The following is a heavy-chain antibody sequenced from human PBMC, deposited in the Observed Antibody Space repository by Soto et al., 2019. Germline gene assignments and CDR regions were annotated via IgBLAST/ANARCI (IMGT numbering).Heavy chain of an antibody. J-gene: IGHJ5*02. CDR2: TPHTRHT. V-gene: IGHV4-59*01. CDR1: CGSITSYR. Sequence: TLSVPFFIACGSITSYRWRWLRHRPGQGLESIAYTPHTRHTNYNPSLQSRVTIAMDTSKNKLSLKLNSMAAADTAVYYCARDMHAGFTHYFDPWGQGTLVT. D-gene: IGHD1-26*01. CDR3: ARDMHAGFTHYFDP.